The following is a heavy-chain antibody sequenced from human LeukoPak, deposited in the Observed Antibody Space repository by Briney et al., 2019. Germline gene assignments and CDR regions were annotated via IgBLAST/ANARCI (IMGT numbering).Heavy chain of an antibody. CDR1: GGAISSGDYY. Sequence: PSQTLSLTCTVSGGAISSGDYYWSWIRQPPGKRLEWIGYIYYSGSTYYNPSLKSRVTISVDTSKNQFSLKLSSVTAADTAVYYYAREVYYYGSGSLGLDAFDIWGQGTMVTVSS. D-gene: IGHD3-10*01. V-gene: IGHV4-30-4*08. CDR3: AREVYYYGSGSLGLDAFDI. J-gene: IGHJ3*02. CDR2: IYYSGST.